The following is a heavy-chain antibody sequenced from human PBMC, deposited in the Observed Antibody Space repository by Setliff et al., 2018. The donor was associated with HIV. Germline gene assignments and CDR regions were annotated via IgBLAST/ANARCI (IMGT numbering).Heavy chain of an antibody. V-gene: IGHV1-2*06. CDR1: GYTFTGYY. J-gene: IGHJ4*02. Sequence: ASVKVSCKASGYTFTGYYIHWVRQAPGQGLEWMGRINPNSGPTNYAQKFQGRVTMTRDTSISTAHMELSRLRSDDTAVYYCARDFFGQRVGATLGYWGQGTLVTVSS. D-gene: IGHD1-26*01. CDR2: INPNSGPT. CDR3: ARDFFGQRVGATLGY.